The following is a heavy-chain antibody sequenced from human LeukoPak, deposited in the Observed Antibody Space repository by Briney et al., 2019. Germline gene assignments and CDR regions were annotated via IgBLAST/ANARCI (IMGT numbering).Heavy chain of an antibody. CDR1: GFTFSSYT. J-gene: IGHJ4*02. CDR3: ARFALKTPPTD. Sequence: PGGSLRVSCAASGFTFSSYTMIWVRQAPGKGLEWVSSISSSSTYADSVKGRFTISRDNAKNSLFLQMNSLRAEDTAVYYCARFALKTPPTDWGQGTLVTVSS. V-gene: IGHV3-21*01. CDR2: ISSSST.